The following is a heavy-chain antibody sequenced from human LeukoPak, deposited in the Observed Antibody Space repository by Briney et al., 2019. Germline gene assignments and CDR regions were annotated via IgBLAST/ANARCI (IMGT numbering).Heavy chain of an antibody. J-gene: IGHJ5*02. CDR2: INPNSGGT. CDR1: GYTFTGYY. CDR3: ARDNSVGDIAWWFDP. V-gene: IGHV1-2*02. Sequence: ASVKVSCKASGYTFTGYYMHWVRQAPGQGLEWMGWINPNSGGTNYAQKFQGRVTMTRDTSISTVYMVLSSLRSEDTAVYYCARDNSVGDIAWWFDPWGQGTLVTVSS. D-gene: IGHD3-16*02.